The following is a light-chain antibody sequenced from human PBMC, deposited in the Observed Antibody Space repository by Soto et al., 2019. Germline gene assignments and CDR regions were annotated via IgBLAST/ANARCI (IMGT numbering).Light chain of an antibody. CDR3: SSYAGSSTYVV. CDR1: SSDVGSYNL. CDR2: EGS. V-gene: IGLV2-23*01. Sequence: QAVLTQPASVSGSPGQSITISCTGTSSDVGSYNLVSCYQQHPGKAPKLMIYEGSKRPSGIYNRFSGSKSGNTASLTIAGLQAEDEADYYCSSYAGSSTYVVFGGGTKVTVL. J-gene: IGLJ2*01.